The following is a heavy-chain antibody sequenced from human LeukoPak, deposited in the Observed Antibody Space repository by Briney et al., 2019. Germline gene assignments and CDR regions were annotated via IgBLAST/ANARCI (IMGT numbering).Heavy chain of an antibody. Sequence: GASVKVSCKASGGTFSSYAISWVRQAPGQGLEWMGRIIPILGIANYAQKFQGRVTITADKSTSTAYMELSSLRSEDTAVYYCAKLGGGSGYYYGDAFDIWGQGTMVTVSS. D-gene: IGHD3-22*01. J-gene: IGHJ3*02. CDR3: AKLGGGSGYYYGDAFDI. CDR2: IIPILGIA. V-gene: IGHV1-69*04. CDR1: GGTFSSYA.